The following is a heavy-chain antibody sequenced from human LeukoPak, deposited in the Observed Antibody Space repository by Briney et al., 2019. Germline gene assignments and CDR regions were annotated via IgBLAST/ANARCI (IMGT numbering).Heavy chain of an antibody. CDR3: ARSSTMMARVAAFDI. V-gene: IGHV1-18*01. J-gene: IGHJ3*02. CDR2: ISAYNGNT. D-gene: IGHD3-22*01. CDR1: GGTFSSYA. Sequence: ASVKVSCKASGGTFSSYAISWVRQAPGQGLEWMGWISAYNGNTNYAQKLQGRVTMTTDTSTSTAYMELRSLRSDDTAVYYCARSSTMMARVAAFDIWGQGTMVTVSS.